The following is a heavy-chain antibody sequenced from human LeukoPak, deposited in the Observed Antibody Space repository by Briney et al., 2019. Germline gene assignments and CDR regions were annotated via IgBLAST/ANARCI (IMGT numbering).Heavy chain of an antibody. CDR1: GFTFSSYG. D-gene: IGHD6-19*01. CDR2: IRYDGSNK. Sequence: PGGSLRLSCAASGFTFSSYGMHWVRQAPGRGLEGVAFIRYDGSNKYYADSAKGRFTISRDNSKNTLYLQMNSLRAEDTAVYYCANAGQTLTIAVAGTAAYWGQGTLVTVSS. V-gene: IGHV3-30*02. CDR3: ANAGQTLTIAVAGTAAY. J-gene: IGHJ4*02.